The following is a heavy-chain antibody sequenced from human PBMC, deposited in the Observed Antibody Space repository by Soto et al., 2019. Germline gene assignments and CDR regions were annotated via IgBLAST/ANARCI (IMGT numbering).Heavy chain of an antibody. CDR3: AKDSLGYGAFDY. CDR1: GFTFDDYA. CDR2: ISWNSGSI. J-gene: IGHJ4*02. V-gene: IGHV3-9*01. D-gene: IGHD5-18*01. Sequence: EVQLVESGGGLVQPGRSLRLSCAASGFTFDDYAMHWVRQAPGKGLEWVSGISWNSGSIGYADSVKGRFTISRDNAKNSLYLQMNSLIAEDTALYYCAKDSLGYGAFDYWGQGTLVTVSS.